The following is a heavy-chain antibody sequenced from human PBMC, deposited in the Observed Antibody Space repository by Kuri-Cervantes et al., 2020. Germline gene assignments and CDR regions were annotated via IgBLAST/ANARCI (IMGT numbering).Heavy chain of an antibody. D-gene: IGHD2-2*01. CDR1: GYTFTSYD. Sequence: ASVKVSCKAPGYTFTSYDINWVRQATEQGLEWMGWMNPNSGNTGYAQKFQGRVTMTRNTSISTAYMELSSLRSEDTAVYYCARGTYPRRVVPAARYYYGMDVWGQGTTVTVSS. V-gene: IGHV1-8*01. J-gene: IGHJ6*02. CDR2: MNPNSGNT. CDR3: ARGTYPRRVVPAARYYYGMDV.